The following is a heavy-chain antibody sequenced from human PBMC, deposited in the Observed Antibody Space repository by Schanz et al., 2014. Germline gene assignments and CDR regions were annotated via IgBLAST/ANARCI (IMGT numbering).Heavy chain of an antibody. J-gene: IGHJ5*02. Sequence: QVQLVHSGAEVKKPGSSVKVSCTASGGTFSSYTISWIRQAPGPGLEWMGRIIPVLAIAAYAQKFQGRVTITADKSTSTASMELSSLRSEDTAVYYCARDRRRYCSTASCLHDNWFDPWGQGTLVIVSS. CDR1: GGTFSSYT. CDR3: ARDRRRYCSTASCLHDNWFDP. V-gene: IGHV1-69*04. D-gene: IGHD2-2*01. CDR2: IIPVLAIA.